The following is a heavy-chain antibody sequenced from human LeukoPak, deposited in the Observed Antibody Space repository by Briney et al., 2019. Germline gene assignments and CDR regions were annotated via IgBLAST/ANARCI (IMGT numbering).Heavy chain of an antibody. V-gene: IGHV4-4*07. J-gene: IGHJ4*02. CDR2: IYTSGST. D-gene: IGHD2-21*01. CDR3: ARGIWNYYFDY. Sequence: PSETLSLTCTVSGAPISSYYGSWIRQPPGKELEWIGRIYTSGSTNYNPSLKSRVTMSVDTSKNQFSLKLSSVTAADTAVYYCARGIWNYYFDYWGQGTLVTVSS. CDR1: GAPISSYY.